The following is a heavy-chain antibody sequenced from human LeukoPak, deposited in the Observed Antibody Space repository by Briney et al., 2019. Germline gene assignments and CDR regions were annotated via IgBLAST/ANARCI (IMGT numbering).Heavy chain of an antibody. CDR3: ARHSSTVTSYFDY. V-gene: IGHV4-4*09. CDR2: IYTSGST. Sequence: SETLSLTCTVSGGSISSYYWSWIRQPPGKGLEWIGYIYTSGSTNYNPSLKSGVTISVDTSKNQFSLKLSSVTAADTAVYYCARHSSTVTSYFDYWGQGTLVTVSS. D-gene: IGHD6-6*01. J-gene: IGHJ4*02. CDR1: GGSISSYY.